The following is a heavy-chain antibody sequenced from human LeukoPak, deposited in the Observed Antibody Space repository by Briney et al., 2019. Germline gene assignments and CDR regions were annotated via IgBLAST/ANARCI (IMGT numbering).Heavy chain of an antibody. J-gene: IGHJ5*02. CDR3: ARDLNNWNDNWFDP. CDR1: GFTFSSYW. CDR2: IKQDGSEK. V-gene: IGHV3-7*03. D-gene: IGHD1-1*01. Sequence: PGGSLRLSCAASGFTFSSYWMSWVRQATGKGLEWVANIKQDGSEKYYVDSVKGRFTISRDNAKNSLYLQMNSLRAEDTAVYYCARDLNNWNDNWFDPWGQGTLVTVSS.